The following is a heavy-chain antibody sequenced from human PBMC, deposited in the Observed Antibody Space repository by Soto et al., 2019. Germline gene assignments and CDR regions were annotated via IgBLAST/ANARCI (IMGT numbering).Heavy chain of an antibody. V-gene: IGHV1-3*01. Sequence: ASVKVSCKASGYTFTSYAMHWVRQAPGQRLEWMGWINAGNGNTKYSQKFQGRVTITRDTSASTAYMELSSLRSEDTAVYYCAREGINDYGDMYYFDYWGQGTLVTVSS. CDR2: INAGNGNT. J-gene: IGHJ4*02. CDR1: GYTFTSYA. D-gene: IGHD4-17*01. CDR3: AREGINDYGDMYYFDY.